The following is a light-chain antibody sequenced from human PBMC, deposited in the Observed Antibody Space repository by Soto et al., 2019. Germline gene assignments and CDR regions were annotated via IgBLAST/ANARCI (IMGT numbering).Light chain of an antibody. V-gene: IGKV3-11*01. CDR3: QQRSNWPPVIT. CDR1: LSFSGS. J-gene: IGKJ5*01. CDR2: DAS. Sequence: EIVLTQSPATLSLSPGERATLSCRASLSFSGSLAWYQQKPGQAPRLLIYDASKRSTGIPARFSGWGSGTDFTLTISSLEPEDFAVYYCQQRSNWPPVITFGQGTRLEIK.